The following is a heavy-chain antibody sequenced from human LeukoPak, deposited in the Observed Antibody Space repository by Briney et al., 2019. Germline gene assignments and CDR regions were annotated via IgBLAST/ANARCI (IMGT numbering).Heavy chain of an antibody. CDR3: ARTGNSGFNDAFDI. CDR1: GYTFTSYG. D-gene: IGHD2/OR15-2a*01. Sequence: GASVKVSCKASGYTFTSYGISWVRQAPGQGLVWMGGIIPIFGTANYAQKFQGRVTITADESTSTAYMELSSLRSEDTAVYYCARTGNSGFNDAFDIWGQGTMVTVSS. CDR2: IIPIFGTA. J-gene: IGHJ3*02. V-gene: IGHV1-69*13.